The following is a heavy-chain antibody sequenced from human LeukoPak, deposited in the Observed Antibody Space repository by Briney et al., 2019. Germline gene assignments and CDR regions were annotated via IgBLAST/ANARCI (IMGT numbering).Heavy chain of an antibody. CDR3: ARGRSNYYGMDV. V-gene: IGHV4-59*01. Sequence: SETLSLTCSVSDGSIDSYYWNWIRRPPGKGLEWIGYIYYNGNTNYSPSLKSRVTMSVDTSKNLFSLKVSSVTAADTAVYYCARGRSNYYGMDVWGQGTTVTVSS. D-gene: IGHD1-26*01. CDR1: DGSIDSYY. J-gene: IGHJ6*02. CDR2: IYYNGNT.